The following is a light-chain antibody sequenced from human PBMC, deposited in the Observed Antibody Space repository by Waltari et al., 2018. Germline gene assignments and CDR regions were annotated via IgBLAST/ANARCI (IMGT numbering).Light chain of an antibody. CDR1: SSNLGSKT. CDR2: KNN. CDR3: AVWDDSLNGWM. Sequence: QSVVTQSPSASGPPGQRVTISCSGSSSNLGSKTVNWYQHLPGTAPKLLIHKNNQRPSGVPDRFSGSKSDTSASLAISGLQSEDEAEYYCAVWDDSLNGWMFGGGTKLTVL. V-gene: IGLV1-44*01. J-gene: IGLJ3*02.